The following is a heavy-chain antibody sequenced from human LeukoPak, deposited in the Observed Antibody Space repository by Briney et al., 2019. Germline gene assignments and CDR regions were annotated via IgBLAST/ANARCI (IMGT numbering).Heavy chain of an antibody. V-gene: IGHV3-30*18. J-gene: IGHJ4*02. D-gene: IGHD2-15*01. Sequence: GGSLRLSCAASGFTFSKYDMHWVRQAPGKGLEWVAVISYDGSNKYYVDSVKGRFTISRDNSKNTLYLQTNSLRPEDTAVYYCAKAPAGHCSGVICYPLDNWGQGILVSVSS. CDR3: AKAPAGHCSGVICYPLDN. CDR1: GFTFSKYD. CDR2: ISYDGSNK.